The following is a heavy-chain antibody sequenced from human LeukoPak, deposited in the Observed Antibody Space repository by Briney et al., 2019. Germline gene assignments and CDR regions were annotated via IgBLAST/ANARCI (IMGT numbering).Heavy chain of an antibody. CDR2: VHYTGST. CDR1: GDSISSGGYY. J-gene: IGHJ3*02. V-gene: IGHV4-31*03. CDR3: ARGYGSGSYFHPTGVFDI. Sequence: SETLSLTCTVSGDSISSGGYYWSWLRQHPGEGLEWIGYVHYTGSTYYNPSLESRITISVGTSKSQFSLRLSSVTAADTAVYYCARGYGSGSYFHPTGVFDIRGQGTMVTVSS. D-gene: IGHD3-10*01.